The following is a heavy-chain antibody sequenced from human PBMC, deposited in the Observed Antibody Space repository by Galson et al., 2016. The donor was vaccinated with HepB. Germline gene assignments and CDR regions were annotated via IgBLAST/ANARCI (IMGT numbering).Heavy chain of an antibody. CDR2: LPHSGTH. Sequence: SETLSLTCAVHGGSFSGSYWTWIRQPAGKGPEWHGSLPHSGTHHYNPSLKGRVTIEVDMSKNQFSLRLSSVTAADTAVYYCAESADNWFDPWGQGTQVTVSS. V-gene: IGHV4-34*01. D-gene: IGHD3-3*01. CDR1: GGSFSGSY. CDR3: AESADNWFDP. J-gene: IGHJ5*02.